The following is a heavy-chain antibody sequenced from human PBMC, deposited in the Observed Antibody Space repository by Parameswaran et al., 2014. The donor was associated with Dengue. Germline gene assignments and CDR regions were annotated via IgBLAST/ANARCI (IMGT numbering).Heavy chain of an antibody. Sequence: VRQAPGKGLEWVSYISSSGSTIYYADSVKGRFTISRDNAKNSLYLQMNSLRAEDTAVYYCARCSTDYYYYYYMDVWGKGTTVTVSS. CDR2: ISSSGSTI. CDR3: ARCSTDYYYYYYMDV. D-gene: IGHD3-10*02. V-gene: IGHV3-11*01. J-gene: IGHJ6*03.